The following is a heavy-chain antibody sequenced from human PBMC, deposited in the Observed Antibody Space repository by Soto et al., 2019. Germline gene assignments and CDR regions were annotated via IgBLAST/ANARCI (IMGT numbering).Heavy chain of an antibody. CDR3: ARDPNCSGGSCYSRDAFDI. CDR1: GFTFSSYW. D-gene: IGHD2-15*01. J-gene: IGHJ3*02. CDR2: IKQDGSEK. V-gene: IGHV3-7*03. Sequence: GGSLRLSCAASGFTFSSYWMSWVRQAPGKGLEWVANIKQDGSEKYYVDSVKGRFTISRDNAKNSLYLQMNSLRAEDTAVYYCARDPNCSGGSCYSRDAFDIWGQGTMVTVSS.